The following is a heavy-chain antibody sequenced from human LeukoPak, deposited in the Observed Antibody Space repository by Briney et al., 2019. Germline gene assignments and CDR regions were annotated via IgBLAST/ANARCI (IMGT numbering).Heavy chain of an antibody. CDR3: ARRNYYGLSFDY. CDR2: INHSGST. Sequence: SETLSLTCAVYGGSFSGYYWSWICQPPGKGLEWIGEINHSGSTNYNPSLKSRVTISVDTSKNQFSLKLSSVTAADTAVYYCARRNYYGLSFDYWGQGTLVTVSS. CDR1: GGSFSGYY. J-gene: IGHJ4*02. D-gene: IGHD3-10*01. V-gene: IGHV4-34*01.